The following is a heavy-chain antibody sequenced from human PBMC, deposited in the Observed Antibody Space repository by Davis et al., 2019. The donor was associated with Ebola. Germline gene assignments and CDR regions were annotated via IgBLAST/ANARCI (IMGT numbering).Heavy chain of an antibody. CDR1: GGTFSSYA. CDR3: ARGYYDSSGYYSDSYWYFDL. V-gene: IGHV1-69*13. J-gene: IGHJ2*01. D-gene: IGHD3-22*01. CDR2: IIPIFGTA. Sequence: SVKVSCKASGGTFSSYAISWVRQAPGQGLEWMGGIIPIFGTANYAQKFQGRVTITADESTSTAYMELSSLRSEDTAVYYCARGYYDSSGYYSDSYWYFDLWGRGTLVTVSS.